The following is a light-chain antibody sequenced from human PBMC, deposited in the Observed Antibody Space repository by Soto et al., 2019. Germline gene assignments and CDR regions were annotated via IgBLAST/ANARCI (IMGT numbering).Light chain of an antibody. J-gene: IGKJ3*01. CDR2: DAS. V-gene: IGKV3-20*01. Sequence: EIVLTQSPGTLSLSPGERATLSCRASQSVSSSYLAWYQQKPGQAPRLLIYDASSRATGIPDRFSGSGSGTDFTLTISRLEPEELALYYCQQYGSSPSTFVPGTKVDIK. CDR3: QQYGSSPST. CDR1: QSVSSSY.